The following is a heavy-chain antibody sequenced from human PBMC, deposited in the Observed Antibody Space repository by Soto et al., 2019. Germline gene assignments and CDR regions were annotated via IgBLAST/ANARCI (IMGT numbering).Heavy chain of an antibody. CDR2: IYYSGST. D-gene: IGHD2-8*01. V-gene: IGHV4-39*01. CDR3: ARPLTPYYYYYYGMDV. CDR1: GGSISSSSYY. Sequence: LSLTCTVSGGSISSSSYYWGWIRQPPGKGLEWIGSIYYSGSTYYNPSLKSRVTISVDTSKNQFSLKLSSVTAADTAVYYCARPLTPYYYYYYGMDVWGQGTTVTVSS. J-gene: IGHJ6*02.